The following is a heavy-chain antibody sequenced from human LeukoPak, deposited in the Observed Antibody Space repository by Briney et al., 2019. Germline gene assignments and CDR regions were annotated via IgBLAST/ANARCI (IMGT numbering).Heavy chain of an antibody. CDR2: ISYDGSNK. J-gene: IGHJ4*02. V-gene: IGHV3-30*04. D-gene: IGHD4-17*01. CDR1: GFTFSSYA. CDR3: ACLRGPSDY. Sequence: GRSLRLSCAASGFTFSSYAMHWVRQVPGKGLEWVAVISYDGSNKYYADSVKGRFTISRDNSKNTLYLQMNSLTADDTAVYFCACLRGPSDYWGQGTLVTVSS.